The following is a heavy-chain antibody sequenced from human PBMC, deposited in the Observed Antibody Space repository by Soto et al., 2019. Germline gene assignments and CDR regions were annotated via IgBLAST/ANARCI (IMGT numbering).Heavy chain of an antibody. Sequence: EVQLLESGGGLVQPGGSLRLACAASGFNFGTYAMGWVRQAPGRGLEWVSSAGSGASRYYADSVRGRFTVSRDTAKSTLHLEMSSLRAEDTALYYCVKFSGQAYSYYHIDVWGKGTTVTVSS. CDR2: SAGSGASR. J-gene: IGHJ6*03. CDR1: GFNFGTYA. V-gene: IGHV3-23*01. CDR3: VKFSGQAYSYYHIDV. D-gene: IGHD2-15*01.